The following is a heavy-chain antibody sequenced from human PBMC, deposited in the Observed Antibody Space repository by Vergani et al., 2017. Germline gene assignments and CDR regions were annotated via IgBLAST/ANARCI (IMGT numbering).Heavy chain of an antibody. V-gene: IGHV3-48*01. CDR2: ISSSSSTI. Sequence: EVQLVESGGGLVQPGGSLRLSCAASGFTFSSYSMNWVRQAPGKGLEWVSYISSSSSTIYYADSVKGRFTISRDNAKNSLYLQMNSLRAEDTAVYYCEKYQSRLTETYGMDVWGQGTTVTVSS. CDR1: GFTFSSYS. CDR3: EKYQSRLTETYGMDV. J-gene: IGHJ6*02. D-gene: IGHD1-14*01.